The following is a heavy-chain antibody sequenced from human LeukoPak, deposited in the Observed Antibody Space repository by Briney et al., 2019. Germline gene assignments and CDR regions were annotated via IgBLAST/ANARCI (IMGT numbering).Heavy chain of an antibody. D-gene: IGHD3-10*01. CDR1: GYTSTSYD. Sequence: GASVKVSCKASGYTSTSYDINWVRQATGQGLEWMGWMNPNSGNTGYAQKFQGRVTMTRNTSISTAYMELSSLRSEDTAVYYCARTGGSGSEIYDAFDYWGQGTLVTVSS. V-gene: IGHV1-8*01. CDR2: MNPNSGNT. CDR3: ARTGGSGSEIYDAFDY. J-gene: IGHJ4*02.